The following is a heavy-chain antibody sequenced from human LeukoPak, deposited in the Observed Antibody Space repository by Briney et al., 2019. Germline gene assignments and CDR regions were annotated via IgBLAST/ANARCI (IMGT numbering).Heavy chain of an antibody. CDR2: IYFSGRT. V-gene: IGHV4-59*01. CDR1: GGSISSYY. J-gene: IGHJ4*02. Sequence: SETLSLTCTVSGGSISSYYWSWLRQPPGKGLDGIGYIYFSGRTNYNPSLKSRVTISVDTSKNQFYLTLSSVTAADTAVYYCARSQYYDFWSGYYSTYYFDYWGQGTLVTVSS. D-gene: IGHD3-3*01. CDR3: ARSQYYDFWSGYYSTYYFDY.